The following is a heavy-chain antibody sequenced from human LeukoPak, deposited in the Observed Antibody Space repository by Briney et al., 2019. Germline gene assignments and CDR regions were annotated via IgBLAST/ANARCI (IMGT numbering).Heavy chain of an antibody. J-gene: IGHJ4*02. V-gene: IGHV3-30*04. Sequence: PGGSLRLSCAASGFTFSSYAMHWVRQAPGKGLEWVAVISYDGSNKYYADSVKGRFTISRDNSKNTLYLQMNSLRAEDTAVYYCARGSPYYYGSGSYFVSDWGQGTLVTVSS. CDR2: ISYDGSNK. CDR1: GFTFSSYA. CDR3: ARGSPYYYGSGSYFVSD. D-gene: IGHD3-10*01.